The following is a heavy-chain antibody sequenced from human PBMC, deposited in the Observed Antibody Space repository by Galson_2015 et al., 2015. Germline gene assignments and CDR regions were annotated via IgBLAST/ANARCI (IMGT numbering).Heavy chain of an antibody. Sequence: QSGAEVKKPGESLKISCRGSGYSFTTCWIGWVRQMPGKGLEWMGIIDPGDSDTRYHPSFQGQVTISADKSISTAYLQWSSLKASDTAMYYCARLPRSGYHLDYWGQGILVTVSS. CDR1: GYSFTTCW. CDR2: IDPGDSDT. J-gene: IGHJ4*02. CDR3: ARLPRSGYHLDY. V-gene: IGHV5-51*01. D-gene: IGHD5-12*01.